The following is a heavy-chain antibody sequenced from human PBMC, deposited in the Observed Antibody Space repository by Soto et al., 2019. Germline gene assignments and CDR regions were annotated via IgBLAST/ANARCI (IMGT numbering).Heavy chain of an antibody. Sequence: SGTLSLTFSVSGYSINSKHWTWVRQPPGKGLEWIGCMYDSVTTRYDSFFKGRVTISIDTSKNQFSLKLSSVTAADTAMYICVDVYPSVGFDYWGQGTQVTVSS. CDR1: GYSINSKH. CDR2: MYDSVTT. D-gene: IGHD3-10*02. V-gene: IGHV4-59*08. J-gene: IGHJ4*02. CDR3: VDVYPSVGFDY.